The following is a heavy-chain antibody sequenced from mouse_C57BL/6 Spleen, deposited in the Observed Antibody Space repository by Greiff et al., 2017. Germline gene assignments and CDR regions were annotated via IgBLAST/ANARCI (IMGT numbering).Heavy chain of an antibody. D-gene: IGHD1-1*01. Sequence: EVQLQQSGAELVRPGASVKLSCTASGFNIKDYYMNWVKQRPEQGLEWIGRIDPEDGDTEYAPKFQGKATMTADTSSNTAYLQLSSLTAEDTAVYYCTTGDGSSPAWFADWGQGTLVTVAA. CDR1: GFNIKDYY. CDR3: TTGDGSSPAWFAD. J-gene: IGHJ3*01. CDR2: IDPEDGDT. V-gene: IGHV14-1*01.